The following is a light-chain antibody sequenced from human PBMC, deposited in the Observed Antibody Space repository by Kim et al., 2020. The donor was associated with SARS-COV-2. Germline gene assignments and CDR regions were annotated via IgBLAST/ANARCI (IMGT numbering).Light chain of an antibody. CDR2: DAS. J-gene: IGKJ2*01. CDR1: QSITTW. CDR3: QQYNVP. V-gene: IGKV1-5*01. Sequence: IQMTQSPSTLSASVGDRVTITCRASQSITTWLAWYQQKPGKAPKLLIYDASTLHSGVPSRFSGSGYGTEFTLTISSLQPDDSATYYCQQYNVPFGQGTKLEI.